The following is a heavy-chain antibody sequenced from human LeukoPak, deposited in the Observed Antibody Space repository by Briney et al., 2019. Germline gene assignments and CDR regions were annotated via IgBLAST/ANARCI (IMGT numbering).Heavy chain of an antibody. CDR3: GPTLGYNYYMDV. V-gene: IGHV3-23*01. CDR2: IRGPGGST. D-gene: IGHD3-10*01. CDR1: GFTFSNLP. J-gene: IGHJ6*03. Sequence: GGSLRLSCEASGFTFSNLPMSWVRRAPGKGLNWVSAIRGPGGSTYYAESVKDRFTISRDNSKNTLYLQMSSLRAEDTAVYYCGPTLGYNYYMDVWGKGTTVTVSS.